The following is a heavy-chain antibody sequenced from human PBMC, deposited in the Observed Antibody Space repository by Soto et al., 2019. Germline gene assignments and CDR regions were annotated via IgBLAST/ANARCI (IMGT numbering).Heavy chain of an antibody. CDR1: ESTVSRDW. J-gene: IGHJ4*02. V-gene: IGHV3-7*04. D-gene: IGHD1-26*01. CDR2: INQDGSEK. CDR3: SGGVGDAF. Sequence: EVHLVESGGGLVQTGGSLRLSCAIFESTVSRDWMNWVRQAPGKGLEWVAHINQDGSEKYYVDSVTGRFTISRDNAKKSLYLQMNSPRPADTAMYYCSGGVGDAFWGQGTLVTVSS.